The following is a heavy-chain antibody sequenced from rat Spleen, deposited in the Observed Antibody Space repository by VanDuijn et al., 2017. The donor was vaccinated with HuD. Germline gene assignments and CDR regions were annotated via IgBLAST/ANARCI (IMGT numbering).Heavy chain of an antibody. J-gene: IGHJ2*01. Sequence: EVQLVESGGGLVQPGRSMKLSCSASGFTFSDYGMAWVFQAPTKGLEWVASISYDGGSTYYRDSVKGRFTISRDNAKSTLYLQMESLRSEDTATYYCARHSDSAPYYFDYWGQGVMVTVSS. CDR3: ARHSDSAPYYFDY. CDR2: ISYDGGST. V-gene: IGHV5-20*01. D-gene: IGHD3-3*01. CDR1: GFTFSDYG.